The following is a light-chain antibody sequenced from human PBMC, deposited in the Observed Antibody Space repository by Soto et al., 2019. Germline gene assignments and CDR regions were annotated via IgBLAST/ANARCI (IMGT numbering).Light chain of an antibody. Sequence: QSVLTQPPSVSGAPGQRVTISCTGSSSNIGAGYDVHWYQQLPGTAPKLLIYGNSNRPSGVPDRFSGSKSGTSASLAITGLQAEDEADYYCHSYDSSLNGDNYVFGTGTNLTVL. J-gene: IGLJ1*01. V-gene: IGLV1-40*01. CDR3: HSYDSSLNGDNYV. CDR2: GNS. CDR1: SSNIGAGYD.